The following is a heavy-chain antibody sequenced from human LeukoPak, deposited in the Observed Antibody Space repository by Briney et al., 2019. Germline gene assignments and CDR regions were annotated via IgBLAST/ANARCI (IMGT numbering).Heavy chain of an antibody. CDR2: INPNSGGT. J-gene: IGHJ4*02. D-gene: IGHD3-10*01. CDR3: ARAGLVRGVIRN. CDR1: GYTFTSYG. Sequence: ASVKVSCKASGYTFTSYGISWVRQAPGQGLEWMGWINPNSGGTNYAQKFQGRVTMTRDTSISTAYMELSRLRSDDTAVYYCARAGLVRGVIRNWGQGTLVTVSS. V-gene: IGHV1-2*02.